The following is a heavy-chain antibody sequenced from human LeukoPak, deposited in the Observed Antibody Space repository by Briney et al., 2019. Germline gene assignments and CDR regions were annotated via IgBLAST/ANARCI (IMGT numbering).Heavy chain of an antibody. CDR1: GFTFSSYA. J-gene: IGHJ5*02. D-gene: IGHD6-19*01. V-gene: IGHV3-64D*06. CDR3: VKDVHPEQWLGYNYFDP. CDR2: VSSNGGST. Sequence: GGSLRLSCSASGFTFSSYAMHWVSQAPGKGLEYVSAVSSNGGSTYYADSVKGRFTISRDNSKNTLYLQMSSLRSEDTAVYYCVKDVHPEQWLGYNYFDPWGQGTLVTVSS.